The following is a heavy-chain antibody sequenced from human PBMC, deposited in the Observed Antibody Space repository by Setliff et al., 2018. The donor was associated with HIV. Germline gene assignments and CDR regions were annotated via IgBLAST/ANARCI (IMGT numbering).Heavy chain of an antibody. D-gene: IGHD5-18*01. CDR3: ARTRGYSLYYFDY. V-gene: IGHV4-59*01. CDR1: GDPITSYY. Sequence: LSLTCTVSGDPITSYYWSWIRQPPGKGLEWIGYIYYTGSTTYNPSLKSRVTMSGDTSKNKVSLKLRSVSAADTAVYYCARTRGYSLYYFDYWGQGTLVTVS. CDR2: IYYTGST. J-gene: IGHJ4*02.